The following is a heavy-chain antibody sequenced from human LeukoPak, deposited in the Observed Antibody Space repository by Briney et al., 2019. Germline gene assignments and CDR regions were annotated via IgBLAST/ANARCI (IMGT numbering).Heavy chain of an antibody. CDR3: ARIRSDSSGYFYYYYYYMDV. Sequence: ASVKVSCKASGYTFTSYDINWVRQATGQGLEWMGWMNPNSGNTGYAQKFQGRVTMTRNTSISTAYMELSSLRSEDTAVYYCARIRSDSSGYFYYYYYYMDVWGKGTTVTVSS. CDR1: GYTFTSYD. CDR2: MNPNSGNT. J-gene: IGHJ6*03. V-gene: IGHV1-8*01. D-gene: IGHD3-22*01.